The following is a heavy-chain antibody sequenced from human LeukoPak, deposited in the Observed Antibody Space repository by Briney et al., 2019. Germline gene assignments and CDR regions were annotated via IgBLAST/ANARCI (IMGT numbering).Heavy chain of an antibody. CDR1: GGSISTYY. D-gene: IGHD1-26*01. Sequence: SETLSLTWTVSGGSISTYYWSWIRQPPGKGLEWIGYIYYSGSTNYNPSLKSRVTISVDTSKNQFSLEVRSVTAADTAVYYCARTKWELLRGDAFDIWGQGTMVTVSS. V-gene: IGHV4-59*01. J-gene: IGHJ3*02. CDR2: IYYSGST. CDR3: ARTKWELLRGDAFDI.